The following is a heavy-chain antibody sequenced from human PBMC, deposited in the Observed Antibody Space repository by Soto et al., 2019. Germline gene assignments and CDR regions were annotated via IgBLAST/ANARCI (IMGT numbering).Heavy chain of an antibody. V-gene: IGHV3-21*01. J-gene: IGHJ6*02. CDR3: SGCSGGACHQTYGMDV. CDR1: GFTFSSCT. Sequence: EVHLVESGGGLVKPGGSLRLSCAVSGFTFSSCTMNWVRQAPGKGLEWVSSISPSTSHIYYADSVKGRFTISRDNAKNSLFLKMNSLRGEDTAVYYCSGCSGGACHQTYGMDVWGQGTTVTVSS. CDR2: ISPSTSHI. D-gene: IGHD2-15*01.